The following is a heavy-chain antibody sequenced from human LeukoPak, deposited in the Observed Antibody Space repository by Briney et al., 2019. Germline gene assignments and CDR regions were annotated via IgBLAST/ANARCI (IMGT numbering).Heavy chain of an antibody. CDR2: INPSGGST. CDR1: GYTFTSYY. CDR3: ARDQRGWSGHTDYYYYYMDV. J-gene: IGHJ6*03. Sequence: ASVKVSCKASGYTFTSYYMHWVRQAPGQGLEWMGIINPSGGSTSYAQKFQGRVTMTRDTSTSSVYMELSSLRSEDTAVYYCARDQRGWSGHTDYYYYYMDVWGKGTTVTVSS. V-gene: IGHV1-46*01. D-gene: IGHD3-3*01.